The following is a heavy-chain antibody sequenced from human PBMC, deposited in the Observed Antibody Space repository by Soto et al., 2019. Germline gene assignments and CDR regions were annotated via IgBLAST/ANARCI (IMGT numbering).Heavy chain of an antibody. CDR3: ARSGTGYCSSTSCYTVGGWFDP. V-gene: IGHV4-39*01. J-gene: IGHJ5*02. CDR2: IYYSGST. CDR1: GGSISSSSYY. D-gene: IGHD2-2*02. Sequence: PSETLSLTCTVSGGSISSSSYYWGWIRQPPGKGLEWIGSIYYSGSTYYNPSLKSRVTISVDTSKNQFSLKLSYVTAADTAVYYCARSGTGYCSSTSCYTVGGWFDPWGQGTLVTVSS.